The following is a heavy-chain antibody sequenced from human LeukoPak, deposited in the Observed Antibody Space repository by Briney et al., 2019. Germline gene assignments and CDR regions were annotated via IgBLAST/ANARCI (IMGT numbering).Heavy chain of an antibody. J-gene: IGHJ4*02. CDR1: GGSISSYY. CDR2: IYTSGST. D-gene: IGHD2-8*01. Sequence: SETLSLTCTVSGGSISSYYWSWIRQPAGKGLEWIGRIYTSGSTYYNPSLKSRVTISVDTSKNQFSLKLRSVTAADTAVYYCARVTSRLGVCDYWGQGSLVTVSS. CDR3: ARVTSRLGVCDY. V-gene: IGHV4-4*07.